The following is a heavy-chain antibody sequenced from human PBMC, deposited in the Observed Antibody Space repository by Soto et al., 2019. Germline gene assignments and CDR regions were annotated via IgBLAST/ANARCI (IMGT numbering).Heavy chain of an antibody. CDR3: AKATGTTIVGWVPYYYYYYMDV. CDR1: GFTFDDYA. V-gene: IGHV3-9*01. CDR2: ISWNSGSI. J-gene: IGHJ6*03. Sequence: LRLSCAASGFTFDDYAMHWVRQAPGKGLEWVSGISWNSGSIGYADSVKGRFTISRDNAKNSLYLQMNSLRAEDTALYYCAKATGTTIVGWVPYYYYYYMDVWGKGTTVTVSS. D-gene: IGHD1-7*01.